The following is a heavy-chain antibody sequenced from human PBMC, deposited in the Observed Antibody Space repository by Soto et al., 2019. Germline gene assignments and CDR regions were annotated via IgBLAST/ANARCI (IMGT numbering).Heavy chain of an antibody. V-gene: IGHV3-7*01. Sequence: EVQLVESGGGLVQPGGSLRLSCAASGFTFNRYWMGWVRQAPGKGPEWLANIRQDGSERYYVDSVKGRFTISRDNVKNSVYLQMTSLRAEDTAVYYSTPTISALTRDDYWGQGTLVAVSS. CDR2: IRQDGSER. CDR1: GFTFNRYW. CDR3: TPTISALTRDDY. D-gene: IGHD6-6*01. J-gene: IGHJ4*02.